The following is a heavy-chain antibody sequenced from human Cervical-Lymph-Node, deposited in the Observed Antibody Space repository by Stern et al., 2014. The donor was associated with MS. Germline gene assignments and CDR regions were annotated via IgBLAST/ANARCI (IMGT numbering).Heavy chain of an antibody. CDR3: ARDTSSPERSDW. D-gene: IGHD1-1*01. V-gene: IGHV3-53*01. CDR1: WFTVSRDY. CDR2: ITNVGRT. J-gene: IGHJ4*02. Sequence: EVQMVESGGGVIQPGGSLRLSCTASWFTVSRDYMTWVRQAPGKGLEWVSLITNVGRTFSTDSVKGRSTISRDDSKNTVYLHMTSLRAEDTAMYYCARDTSSPERSDWWGQGTLVTVSS.